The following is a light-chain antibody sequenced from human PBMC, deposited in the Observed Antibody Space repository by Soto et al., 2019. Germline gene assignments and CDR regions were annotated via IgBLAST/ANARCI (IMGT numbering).Light chain of an antibody. CDR2: DVS. Sequence: QSSLTQPRSVSGSPGQSVTISCTGTSSDVGGDNYVSWYQQHPDKAPQLIIYDVSKRPSGVPDRFSGSKSGNTASLTISGLQAEDEADYCCCSYAGSHSVVFGTGTKLTVL. CDR3: CSYAGSHSVV. J-gene: IGLJ1*01. V-gene: IGLV2-11*01. CDR1: SSDVGGDNY.